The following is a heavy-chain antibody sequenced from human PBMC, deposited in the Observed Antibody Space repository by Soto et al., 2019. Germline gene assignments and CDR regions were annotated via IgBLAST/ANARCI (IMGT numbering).Heavy chain of an antibody. J-gene: IGHJ4*02. D-gene: IGHD2-2*01. V-gene: IGHV3-15*01. CDR1: GFTFSNAW. CDR2: IKSKTDGGTT. CDR3: TTVCPQNDRSTSCSSSNFDY. Sequence: GGSLRLSCAASGFTFSNAWMSWVRQAPGKGLEWVGRIKSKTDGGTTDYAAPVKGRFTISRDDSKNTLYLQMNSLKTEDTAVYYCTTVCPQNDRSTSCSSSNFDYWGQGTLVTVSS.